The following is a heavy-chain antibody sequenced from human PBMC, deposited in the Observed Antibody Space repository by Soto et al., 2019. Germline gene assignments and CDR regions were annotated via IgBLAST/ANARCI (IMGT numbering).Heavy chain of an antibody. D-gene: IGHD1-26*01. Sequence: GGSLRLSCAASGFTFSSYSMNWVRQAPGKGLEWVSSISSSGSTIYYADSVKGRFTISRDNAKNSLYLQMNSLRAEDTAVYYCARDKVGADAFDIWGQGTMVTVSS. V-gene: IGHV3-48*04. CDR1: GFTFSSYS. CDR3: ARDKVGADAFDI. J-gene: IGHJ3*02. CDR2: ISSSGSTI.